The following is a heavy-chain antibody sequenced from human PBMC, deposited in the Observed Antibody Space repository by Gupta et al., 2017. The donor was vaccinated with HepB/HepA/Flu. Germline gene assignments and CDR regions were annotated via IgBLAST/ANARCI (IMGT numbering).Heavy chain of an antibody. CDR2: IWYDGSNK. V-gene: IGHV3-33*01. J-gene: IGHJ2*01. CDR3: ARDVRSRYFDL. Sequence: GFTFRNYGMHWIRQAPGKGLEWVAVIWYDGSNKYYADSVKGRFTISRDNSKNTLSLQMNSLRAEDTAVYYCARDVRSRYFDLWGRGTLVTVYS. CDR1: GFTFRNYG.